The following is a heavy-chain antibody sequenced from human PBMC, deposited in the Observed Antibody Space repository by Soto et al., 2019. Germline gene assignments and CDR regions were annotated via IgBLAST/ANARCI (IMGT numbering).Heavy chain of an antibody. CDR3: ERDIVVVVAAPYYYYYMDV. CDR1: GYTFTSYG. V-gene: IGHV1-18*01. CDR2: ISAYNGNT. J-gene: IGHJ6*03. D-gene: IGHD2-15*01. Sequence: ASVKVSCKASGYTFTSYGISWVRQAPGQGLEWMGWISAYNGNTNYAQKLQGRVTMTTDTSTSTAYMELRSLSSDDTAVYYCERDIVVVVAAPYYYYYMDVWGKGTTVTVSS.